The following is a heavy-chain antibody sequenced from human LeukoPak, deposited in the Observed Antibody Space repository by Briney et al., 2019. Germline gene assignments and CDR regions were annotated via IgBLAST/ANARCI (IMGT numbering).Heavy chain of an antibody. CDR2: ISGSGGST. CDR1: GFTFSGYA. CDR3: ARGGRTTASVDY. V-gene: IGHV3-23*01. D-gene: IGHD1-7*01. Sequence: GGSLRLSCAASGFTFSGYAMSWVRQTPGKGLEWVSAISGSGGSTYYAASVKGRFTISRDNSKNTLYLQMNSLRAEDTAVYYCARGGRTTASVDYWGQGTLVTVSS. J-gene: IGHJ4*02.